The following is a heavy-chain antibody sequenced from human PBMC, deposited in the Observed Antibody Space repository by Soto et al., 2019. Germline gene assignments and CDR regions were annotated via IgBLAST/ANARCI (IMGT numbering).Heavy chain of an antibody. V-gene: IGHV1-3*01. CDR2: INAGNGNT. CDR1: GYTFTSYA. Sequence: ASVNVSCKASGYTFTSYAMHWVRQAPGQRLEWMGWINAGNGNTKYSQKFQGRVTITRDTSASTAYMELSSLRSEDTAVYYCARNLRRGGYCSGGSCPPRFDPWGQGTLVTVSS. CDR3: ARNLRRGGYCSGGSCPPRFDP. D-gene: IGHD2-15*01. J-gene: IGHJ5*02.